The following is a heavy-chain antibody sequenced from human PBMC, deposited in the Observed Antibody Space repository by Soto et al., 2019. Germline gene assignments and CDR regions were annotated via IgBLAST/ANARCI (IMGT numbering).Heavy chain of an antibody. CDR1: GYTFTGYY. J-gene: IGHJ4*02. CDR3: ARVVAAAGWRERGDARTLDY. Sequence: ASVKVSYKASGYTFTGYYMHWVRQAPGQGLEWMGWINPNSGGTNYAQKFQGRVTMTRDTSISTAYMELSRLRSDDTAVYYCARVVAAAGWRERGDARTLDYWGQGTLVTVSS. CDR2: INPNSGGT. V-gene: IGHV1-2*02. D-gene: IGHD6-13*01.